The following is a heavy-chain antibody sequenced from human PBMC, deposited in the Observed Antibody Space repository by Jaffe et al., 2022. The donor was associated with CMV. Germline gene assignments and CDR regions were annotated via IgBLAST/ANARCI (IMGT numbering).Heavy chain of an antibody. V-gene: IGHV4-59*01. CDR2: IYYSGST. J-gene: IGHJ6*02. Sequence: QVQLQESGPGLVKPSETLSLTCTVSGGSISSYYWSWIRQPPGKGLEWIGYIYYSGSTNYNPSLKSRVTISVDTSKNQFSLKLSSVTAADTAVYYCARAATQTKYYYGMDVWGQGTTVTVSS. CDR1: GGSISSYY. CDR3: ARAATQTKYYYGMDV. D-gene: IGHD2-15*01.